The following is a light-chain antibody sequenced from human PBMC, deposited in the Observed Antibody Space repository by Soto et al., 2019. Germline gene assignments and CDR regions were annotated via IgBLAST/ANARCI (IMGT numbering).Light chain of an antibody. V-gene: IGLV2-14*01. J-gene: IGLJ2*01. CDR2: EVS. CDR1: SSDVGGYNY. Sequence: QSALTQPASVSGSPGQSITISCTGTSSDVGGYNYVSWYQQHPGKAPKLMIYEVSNRPSGVSNRFSGSKSGNTASLTISGPQAGEGGDNYASSYTSSSTRGFAGGT. CDR3: SSYTSSSTRG.